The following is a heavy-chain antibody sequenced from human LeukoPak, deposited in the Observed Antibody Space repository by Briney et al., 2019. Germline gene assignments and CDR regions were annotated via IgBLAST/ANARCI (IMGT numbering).Heavy chain of an antibody. D-gene: IGHD1-26*01. V-gene: IGHV4-39*07. J-gene: IGHJ4*02. CDR2: IYYSGST. CDR1: GGSISSSSHY. Sequence: PSETLSLTCTVSGGSISSSSHYWGWIRQPPGKGLEWIGSIYYSGSTYYNPSLKSRVTMSLDTSKNQFSLKLSSVTAADTAVYYCARVWGGIVGGRFDFWGQGTLVTVSS. CDR3: ARVWGGIVGGRFDF.